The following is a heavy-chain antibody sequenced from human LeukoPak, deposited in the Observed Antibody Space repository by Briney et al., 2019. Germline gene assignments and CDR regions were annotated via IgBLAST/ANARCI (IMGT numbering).Heavy chain of an antibody. J-gene: IGHJ4*02. D-gene: IGHD1-1*01. Sequence: ASVKVSCKASGYTFTSYYMHWVRQAPGQGLEWMGIINPSGGSTSYAQKFQGRVTMTRDTSTSTAYMELSRLRTDDTAVYYCARGPQLVLIDYWGQGTLVTVSS. CDR2: INPSGGST. CDR1: GYTFTSYY. V-gene: IGHV1-46*01. CDR3: ARGPQLVLIDY.